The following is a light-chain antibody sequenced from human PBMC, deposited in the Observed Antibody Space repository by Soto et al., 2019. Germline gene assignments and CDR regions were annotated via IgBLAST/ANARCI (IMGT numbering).Light chain of an antibody. CDR3: QHYKSYSEA. CDR1: QTISSW. V-gene: IGKV1-5*03. J-gene: IGKJ1*01. CDR2: KAS. Sequence: DSQMTQSPSTLSGSVGDRVTIXXRASQTISSWLDWYQQKPGTAPKXVIYKASTLKSVVPSMFSGSGSGTEFTLTISSLQPDDFATYYCQHYKSYSEAFGQGTNV.